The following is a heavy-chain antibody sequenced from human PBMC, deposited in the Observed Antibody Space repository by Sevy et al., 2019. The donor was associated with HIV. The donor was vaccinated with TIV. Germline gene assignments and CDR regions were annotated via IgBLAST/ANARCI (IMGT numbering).Heavy chain of an antibody. CDR1: GGTFSSYA. V-gene: IGHV1-69*13. CDR2: IIPIFGTA. CDR3: ANSPTSTPNYFDY. Sequence: ASVKVSCKASGGTFSSYAISWVRQAPGQGLEWMGGIIPIFGTANYAQKFQGRVTITADESTSTAYMELSSLRSEDTAVYYCANSPTSTPNYFDYWGQGTLVTVSS. J-gene: IGHJ4*02. D-gene: IGHD2-2*01.